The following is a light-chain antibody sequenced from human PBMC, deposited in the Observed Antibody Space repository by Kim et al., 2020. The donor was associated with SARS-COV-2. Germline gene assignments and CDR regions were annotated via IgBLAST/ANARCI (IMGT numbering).Light chain of an antibody. Sequence: SYELTQPPSVSVAPGKTARITCGGNNIGSKSVHWYQQKPGQAPVLVVYDDSDWPSGIPERFSGSNSGNTATLTISRVEAGDEADYYCQVWDSSSDHPVVFGGGTKVTVL. V-gene: IGLV3-21*03. J-gene: IGLJ2*01. CDR2: DDS. CDR1: NIGSKS. CDR3: QVWDSSSDHPVV.